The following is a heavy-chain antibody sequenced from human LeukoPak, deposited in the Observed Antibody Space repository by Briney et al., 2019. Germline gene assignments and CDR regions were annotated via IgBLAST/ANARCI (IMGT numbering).Heavy chain of an antibody. CDR2: IYYSVSP. V-gene: IGHV4-39*01. Sequence: SETLSLTCTVSGGSISSSSYYWGWTRQPRGEGLEWLGSIYYSVSPYYNPSLKSRVTISVDTSKNQFSLKPSSVTAADTAVYYCARFLLGTAGRTDYGDILDYWGQGTLVTVSS. CDR3: ARFLLGTAGRTDYGDILDY. J-gene: IGHJ4*02. CDR1: GGSISSSSYY. D-gene: IGHD4-17*01.